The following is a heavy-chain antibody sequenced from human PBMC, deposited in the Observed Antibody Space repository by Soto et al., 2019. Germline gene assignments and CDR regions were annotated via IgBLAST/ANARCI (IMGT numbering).Heavy chain of an antibody. Sequence: TGGSLRLSCAASGFTFSNYAMTWVRQAPGKGLEWVSGISGSGGTTFYAGSVKGRFAISRDNSKNTLYLQMNSLRAEDTAVYYCARDLGAGRPTRFLEWLPEGNYGMDVWGQGTTVTVSS. CDR3: ARDLGAGRPTRFLEWLPEGNYGMDV. V-gene: IGHV3-23*01. CDR2: ISGSGGTT. CDR1: GFTFSNYA. D-gene: IGHD3-3*01. J-gene: IGHJ6*02.